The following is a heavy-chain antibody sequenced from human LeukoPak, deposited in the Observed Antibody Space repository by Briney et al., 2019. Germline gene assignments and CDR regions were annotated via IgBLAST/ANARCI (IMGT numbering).Heavy chain of an antibody. Sequence: PSETLSLTCTVSGGSVSSYYWSWIRQPPGKGLEWIAYISDIGSINYNPSLKSRVTLSVDTSKNQFSLKLSSVTAADTAVYYCASLAVAALGAFDIWGQGTMVTVSS. CDR1: GGSVSSYY. CDR2: ISDIGSI. D-gene: IGHD6-19*01. V-gene: IGHV4-59*02. CDR3: ASLAVAALGAFDI. J-gene: IGHJ3*02.